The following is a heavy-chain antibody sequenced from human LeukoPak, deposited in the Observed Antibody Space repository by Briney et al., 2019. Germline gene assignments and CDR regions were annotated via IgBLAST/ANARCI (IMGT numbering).Heavy chain of an antibody. V-gene: IGHV1-2*02. CDR2: ISSNSGGT. D-gene: IGHD6-19*01. J-gene: IGHJ6*02. CDR1: GYTFTGYY. CDR3: ARGEKPETVAGPTDYYYYYGMDV. Sequence: ASVKVSCKASGYTFTGYYMHWVRQAPGQGLEWMGGISSNSGGTKYAQKFQGRVTMTRDTAISTVYMELSRLRSDDTAVYYCARGEKPETVAGPTDYYYYYGMDVWGQGTTVTVSS.